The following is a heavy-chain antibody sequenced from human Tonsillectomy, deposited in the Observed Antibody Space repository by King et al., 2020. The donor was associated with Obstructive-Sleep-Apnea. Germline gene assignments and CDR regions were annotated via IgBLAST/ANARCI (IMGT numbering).Heavy chain of an antibody. Sequence: VQLQESGPGLVKPSETLSLICTVSGGSISGDYWSWIRQSAGKGLEWVARIYISGNTSGRTSPNPSLNSRVTMSADISKNQFSLELTSVTAADTAVYYCARQGDGGNFEDYWGQGTLVTVSS. J-gene: IGHJ4*02. CDR3: ARQGDGGNFEDY. CDR1: GGSISGDY. V-gene: IGHV4-4*07. D-gene: IGHD4-23*01. CDR2: IYISGNTSGRT.